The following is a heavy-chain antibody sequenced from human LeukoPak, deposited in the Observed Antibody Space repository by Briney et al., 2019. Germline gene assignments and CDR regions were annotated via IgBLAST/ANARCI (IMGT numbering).Heavy chain of an antibody. CDR1: GGSFSGYC. J-gene: IGHJ6*04. D-gene: IGHD3-9*01. Sequence: SETLSLTCAVYGGSFSGYCWSWIRQPPGKGLEWIGEIKHSGSTNYNPSLKSRVTISVDTSKNQFPLKLSPGTAADTAVYYCARVLRYFDRFYYYGMDVWGKGTTVTVSS. V-gene: IGHV4-34*01. CDR3: ARVLRYFDRFYYYGMDV. CDR2: IKHSGST.